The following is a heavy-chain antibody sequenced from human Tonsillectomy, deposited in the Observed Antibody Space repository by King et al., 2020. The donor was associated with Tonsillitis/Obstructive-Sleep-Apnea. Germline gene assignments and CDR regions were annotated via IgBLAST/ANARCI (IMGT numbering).Heavy chain of an antibody. CDR2: INPSGGST. CDR1: GYTFTSYY. V-gene: IGHV1-46*01. J-gene: IGHJ6*02. CDR3: ARTRSSSGWYGRGGYYYGMDV. Sequence: QLVPSGAEVKKPGASVKVSCKASGYTFTSYYMHWVRQAPGQGLGWMGIINPSGGSTSYAQKFQGRVTMTRDTSTSTVYMELSSLRSEDTAVFYCARTRSSSGWYGRGGYYYGMDVWGQGTTVTVSS. D-gene: IGHD6-13*01.